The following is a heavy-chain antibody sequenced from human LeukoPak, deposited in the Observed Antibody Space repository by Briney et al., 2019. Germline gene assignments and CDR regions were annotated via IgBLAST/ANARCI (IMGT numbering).Heavy chain of an antibody. CDR1: GYTFTSYY. V-gene: IGHV1-46*01. D-gene: IGHD3-22*01. CDR2: ISPSAGST. J-gene: IGHJ4*02. CDR3: ARGYDSSGSYDY. Sequence: GASVKVSCKASGYTFTSYYLHWVRQAPGQGLEWMGIISPSAGSTNYAQRFQGRVTMTRDTPTSTVYMDLSSLRSEDTAVYYCARGYDSSGSYDYWGQGTLVTVSS.